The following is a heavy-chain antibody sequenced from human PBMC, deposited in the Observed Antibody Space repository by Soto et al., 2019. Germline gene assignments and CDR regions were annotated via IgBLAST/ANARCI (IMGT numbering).Heavy chain of an antibody. Sequence: EVQLVESGGGFVQPGGSLRLSCAASGFTFSNYWIHWVRQPPGKGLVWVSSIHNDGSSTKYADSVKGRFSISRDNAKNTLYRQMNNLRAEDTAVYYCARAVPGRGYFDYWGQGALVTVSS. CDR3: ARAVPGRGYFDY. J-gene: IGHJ4*02. CDR2: IHNDGSST. V-gene: IGHV3-74*03. D-gene: IGHD3-10*01. CDR1: GFTFSNYW.